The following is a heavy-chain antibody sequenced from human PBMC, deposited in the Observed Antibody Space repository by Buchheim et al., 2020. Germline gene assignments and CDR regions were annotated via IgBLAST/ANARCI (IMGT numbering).Heavy chain of an antibody. Sequence: QVQLQESGPGLVKPSETLSLTCTVSGGSISSYYWSWIRQPPGKGLEWIGYIYYSGSTNYNPSLKSRLTITVDTTKNQFSLQLSSVTAADTAVYYCARDSNYGLFDYWGQGTL. D-gene: IGHD3-10*01. CDR1: GGSISSYY. CDR3: ARDSNYGLFDY. V-gene: IGHV4-59*01. J-gene: IGHJ4*02. CDR2: IYYSGST.